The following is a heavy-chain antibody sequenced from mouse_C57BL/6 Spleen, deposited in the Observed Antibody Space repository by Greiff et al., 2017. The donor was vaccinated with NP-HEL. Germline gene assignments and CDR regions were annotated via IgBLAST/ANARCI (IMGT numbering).Heavy chain of an antibody. CDR1: GYTFTSYW. J-gene: IGHJ3*01. V-gene: IGHV1-50*01. CDR2: IDPSASYT. D-gene: IGHD1-1*01. CDR3: ARSGITTVEEFAY. Sequence: VQLQQPGAELVKPGASVKLSCKASGYTFTSYWMQWVKQRPGQGLEWIGEIDPSASYTNYNQKFKGKATLTVATSSSTAYMQLSSLTSEDSAVYYCARSGITTVEEFAYWGQGTLVTVSA.